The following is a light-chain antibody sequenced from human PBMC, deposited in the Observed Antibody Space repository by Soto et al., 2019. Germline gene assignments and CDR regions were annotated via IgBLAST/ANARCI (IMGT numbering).Light chain of an antibody. V-gene: IGLV3-1*01. CDR3: QAWDSGTVV. CDR1: KLGGKY. CDR2: QNN. J-gene: IGLJ3*02. Sequence: SSELTQPPSVSVSPGQTASITCFGNKLGGKYACWYQQKPGQFPVLVIYQNNRRPSDIPERFSGSNSGNTAALTISGTQAMDEADYYCQAWDSGTVVFGGGTKLTVL.